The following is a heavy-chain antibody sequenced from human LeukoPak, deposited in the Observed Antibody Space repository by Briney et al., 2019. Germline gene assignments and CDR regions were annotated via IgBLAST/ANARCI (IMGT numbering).Heavy chain of an antibody. CDR2: IYSGGST. CDR3: ARPYGDYGLAMDY. J-gene: IGHJ4*02. D-gene: IGHD4-17*01. Sequence: GGSLRLSCAASGFTVSSNYMSWVRQAPGKGLEWVSVIYSGGSTYYADSVKSRFTISRDNSKNTLYLQMNSLRAEDTAVYYCARPYGDYGLAMDYWGQGTLVTVSS. V-gene: IGHV3-66*01. CDR1: GFTVSSNY.